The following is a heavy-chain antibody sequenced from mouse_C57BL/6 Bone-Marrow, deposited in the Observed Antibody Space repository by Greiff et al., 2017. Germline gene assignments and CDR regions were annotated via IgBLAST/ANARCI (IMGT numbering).Heavy chain of an antibody. D-gene: IGHD2-5*01. J-gene: IGHJ2*01. V-gene: IGHV5-6*01. CDR1: GFTFSSYG. CDR3: ARHAYYSRDY. Sequence: EVKLMESGGDLVKPGGSLKLSCAASGFTFSSYGMSWVRQTPDKRLEWVATISSGGSYTYYPDSVKGRFTISRDNAKNTLYLQMSSLKSEDTAMYYCARHAYYSRDYWGQGTTLTVSS. CDR2: ISSGGSYT.